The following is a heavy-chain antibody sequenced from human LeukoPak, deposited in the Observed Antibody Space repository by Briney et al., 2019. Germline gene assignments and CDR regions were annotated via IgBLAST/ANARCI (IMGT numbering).Heavy chain of an antibody. J-gene: IGHJ4*02. CDR1: GYTFTGYY. CDR3: ARDHCSSTSCYDY. CDR2: INPNSGGT. V-gene: IGHV1-2*02. D-gene: IGHD2-2*01. Sequence: ASVKVSCKASGYTFTGYYMHWVRQAPGQGLEWMGWINPNSGGTNYAQKFQGRVTMTRDTSISTAYMELSGLRSDDTAVYYCARDHCSSTSCYDYWGQGTLVTVSS.